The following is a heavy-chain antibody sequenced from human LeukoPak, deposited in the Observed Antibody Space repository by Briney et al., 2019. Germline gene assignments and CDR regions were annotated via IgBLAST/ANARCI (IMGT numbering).Heavy chain of an antibody. CDR1: GGSFSGYY. CDR3: ARVQTPGIVAAGPDY. D-gene: IGHD6-13*01. V-gene: IGHV4-34*01. Sequence: PSETLSLTCAVYGGSFSGYYWSWIRQPPGKGLEWIGEINHSGSTNYNPSLKSRVTISVDTSKNQFSLKLSSVTAADTAVYYCARVQTPGIVAAGPDYWGQGTLVTVSS. J-gene: IGHJ4*02. CDR2: INHSGST.